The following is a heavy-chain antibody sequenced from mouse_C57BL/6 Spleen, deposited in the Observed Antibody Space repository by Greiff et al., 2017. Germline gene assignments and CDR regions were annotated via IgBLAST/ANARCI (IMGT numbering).Heavy chain of an antibody. CDR1: GYTFTSYW. CDR2: IDPSDSYT. J-gene: IGHJ2*01. CDR3: ARVRRGYFDD. Sequence: QVQLQQPGAELVMPGASVKLSCKASGYTFTSYWMHWVKQRPGQGLEWIGEIDPSDSYTNYNQKFKGKSTLTVDKSSSTAYMQRSSLTSEDSAVYYCARVRRGYFDDWGQGTTLTVSS. V-gene: IGHV1-69*01.